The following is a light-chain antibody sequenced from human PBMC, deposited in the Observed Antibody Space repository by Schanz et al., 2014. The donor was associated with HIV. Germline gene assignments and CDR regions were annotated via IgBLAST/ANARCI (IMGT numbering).Light chain of an antibody. CDR3: GTWDSSLSAWV. CDR1: DSNIGSNY. Sequence: QSVLTQPPSVSAAPGQKVTISCSGSDSNIGSNYVAWYQQLPGTAPKLLIHDSRKRPSEIPDRFSGSKSGTSATLGITGLQTGDEADYYCGTWDSSLSAWVFGGGTKLTVL. CDR2: DSR. J-gene: IGLJ3*02. V-gene: IGLV1-51*01.